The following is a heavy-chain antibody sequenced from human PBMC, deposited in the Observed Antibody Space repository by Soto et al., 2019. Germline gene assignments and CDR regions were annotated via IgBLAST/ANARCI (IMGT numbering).Heavy chain of an antibody. J-gene: IGHJ4*02. D-gene: IGHD2-8*02. CDR3: ARDKITGLFDY. V-gene: IGHV4-39*07. Sequence: SETLSLTCTVSGGSISSGGYYWTWIRQPPGTGLEWIGEINHSGSTNYNPSLKSRVTISVDTSKNQFSLKLTSVTAADTAVYYCARDKITGLFDYWGQRTLVTVSS. CDR1: GGSISSGGYY. CDR2: INHSGST.